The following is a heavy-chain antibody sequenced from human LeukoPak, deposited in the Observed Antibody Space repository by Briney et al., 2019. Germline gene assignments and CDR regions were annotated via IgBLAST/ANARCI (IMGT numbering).Heavy chain of an antibody. D-gene: IGHD2-2*01. V-gene: IGHV3-30*14. J-gene: IGHJ4*02. CDR1: GFTFSSYA. CDR2: ISYDGSNK. CDR3: ARHRGYCTSTSCYPYYFDY. Sequence: GGSLRLSCAASGFTFSSYAMHWVRQAPGKGLEWVAVISYDGSNKYYADSVKGRFTTSRDNSKNTLYLQMNSLRAEDTAVYYCARHRGYCTSTSCYPYYFDYWGQGTLVTVSS.